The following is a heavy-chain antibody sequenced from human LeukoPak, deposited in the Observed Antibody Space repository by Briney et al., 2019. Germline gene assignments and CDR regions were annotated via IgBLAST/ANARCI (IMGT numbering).Heavy chain of an antibody. CDR1: GGSMNTYF. CDR2: IHYSGST. J-gene: IGHJ4*02. D-gene: IGHD3-10*01. V-gene: IGHV4-59*08. Sequence: SETLSLTCTVSGGSMNTYFWSWIRQPPGKGLEWIVHIHYSGSTTYNPSLKSRVTISVDVSKNQFSLKLSSVTAADTAVYYCAVSSITMVRGVIITHYFDYWGQGTLVTVSS. CDR3: AVSSITMVRGVIITHYFDY.